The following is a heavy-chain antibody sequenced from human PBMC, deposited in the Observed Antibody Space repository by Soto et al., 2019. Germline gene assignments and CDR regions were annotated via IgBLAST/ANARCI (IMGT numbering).Heavy chain of an antibody. D-gene: IGHD3-16*01. Sequence: PGGSLRLSCAASGFVFRSYWMSWVRQAPGKGLEWVANINQDGSEKYYVDSVRGRFIISRDNAENSLYLQMNSLRAEDTALYYCARDGVAAGLYLDNWGQGTLVTVSP. J-gene: IGHJ4*02. CDR2: INQDGSEK. CDR3: ARDGVAAGLYLDN. V-gene: IGHV3-7*01. CDR1: GFVFRSYW.